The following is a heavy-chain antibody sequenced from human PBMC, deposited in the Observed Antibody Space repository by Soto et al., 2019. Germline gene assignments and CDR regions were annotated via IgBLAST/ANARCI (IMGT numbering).Heavy chain of an antibody. CDR2: IDDRGST. J-gene: IGHJ6*02. D-gene: IGHD2-2*01. V-gene: IGHV4-30-4*01. CDR3: VRGHCSTTSCSPYYYYYAMDV. CDR1: GGSISSGDYY. Sequence: SETLSLTCTVSGGSISSGDYYWSWIRQPPGKGLEWIGYIDDRGSTHHNPSLESRVTMSVDMSKNQFSLKLSSVTAADTTVYFCVRGHCSTTSCSPYYYYYAMDVWGQGTTVTVSS.